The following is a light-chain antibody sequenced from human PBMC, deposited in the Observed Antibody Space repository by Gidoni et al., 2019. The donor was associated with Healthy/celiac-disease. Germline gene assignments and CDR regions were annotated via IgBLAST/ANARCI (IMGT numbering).Light chain of an antibody. CDR2: EDN. J-gene: IGLJ7*01. Sequence: NFMLTQPHSVSESAGKTVTIPCTRSSGSIASNYVQWYQHRPGRAPTTVISEDNPRPSWVPARFSGSIDSSSNSASLTIAGLQTEDEPASYCQSYDISYHAVFGGGTQLTVL. V-gene: IGLV6-57*03. CDR3: QSYDISYHAV. CDR1: SGSIASNY.